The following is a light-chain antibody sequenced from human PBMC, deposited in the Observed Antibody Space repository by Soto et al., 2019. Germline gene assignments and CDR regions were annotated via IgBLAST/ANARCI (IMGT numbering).Light chain of an antibody. CDR1: QSISSY. CDR2: AAS. Sequence: DLQMTQSPSSLSASVGDRVTITCRASQSISSYLNWYQQKPGKAPKLLIYAASSLQSGVPSRFSGSGSGTDFPLTISSIQPEDFATYYCQQSYSTPGFGPGTKVDIK. V-gene: IGKV1-39*01. J-gene: IGKJ3*01. CDR3: QQSYSTPG.